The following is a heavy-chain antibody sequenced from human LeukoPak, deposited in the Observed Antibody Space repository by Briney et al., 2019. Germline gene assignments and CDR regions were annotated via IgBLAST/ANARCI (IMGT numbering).Heavy chain of an antibody. CDR2: IYHSGST. CDR3: ARAQMTTVTTGFYYYYGMDV. D-gene: IGHD4-17*01. J-gene: IGHJ6*02. CDR1: GGSISSGGYS. Sequence: SETLSLTCAVSGGSISSGGYSWRWIRQPPGKGLEWIGYIYHSGSTYYNPSLKSRVTISVDRSKNQFSLKLSSVTAADTAVYYCARAQMTTVTTGFYYYYGMDVWGQGTTVTVSS. V-gene: IGHV4-30-2*01.